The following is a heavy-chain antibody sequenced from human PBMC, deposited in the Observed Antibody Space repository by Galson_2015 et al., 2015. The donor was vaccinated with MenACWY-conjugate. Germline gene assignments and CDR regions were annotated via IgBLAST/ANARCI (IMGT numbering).Heavy chain of an antibody. D-gene: IGHD5-18*01. CDR3: ARDKDATMVKLYDC. CDR2: IKEDGSEK. V-gene: IGHV3-7*03. Sequence: SLRLSCAVSGFTFNDYWMTWVRQAPGQGLEWVAHIKEDGSEKQYVDSVKGRFTISRDNAKNSLYLQMNSLRAEDTAVYYCARDKDATMVKLYDCWGQGTLVTVSS. CDR1: GFTFNDYW. J-gene: IGHJ4*02.